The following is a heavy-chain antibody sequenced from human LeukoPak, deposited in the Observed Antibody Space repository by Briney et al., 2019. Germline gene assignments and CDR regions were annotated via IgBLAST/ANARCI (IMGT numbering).Heavy chain of an antibody. CDR2: IIPIFGTA. D-gene: IGHD6-19*01. Sequence: SVTVSCKASGGTFSSYAISWVRQAPGQGLEWMGGIIPIFGTANYAQKFQGRVTITADESTSTAYMELSSLRSEDTAVYYCARSIAVAGQYYFDYWGQGTLVTVPS. V-gene: IGHV1-69*13. CDR3: ARSIAVAGQYYFDY. J-gene: IGHJ4*02. CDR1: GGTFSSYA.